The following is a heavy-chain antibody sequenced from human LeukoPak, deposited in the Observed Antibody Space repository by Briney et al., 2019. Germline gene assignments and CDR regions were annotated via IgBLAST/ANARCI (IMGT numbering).Heavy chain of an antibody. CDR3: AREFSGTSIAARVFDS. V-gene: IGHV4-61*08. Sequence: SETLSLTCTVSGGSISSGGYYWSWIRQHPGKGLEWIGYIYYSGSTNYNPSLKSRVTMSVDTSKNQFSLNLSSVTAADTAMYYCAREFSGTSIAARVFDSWGQGTLVTVSS. J-gene: IGHJ4*02. D-gene: IGHD6-6*01. CDR2: IYYSGST. CDR1: GGSISSGGYY.